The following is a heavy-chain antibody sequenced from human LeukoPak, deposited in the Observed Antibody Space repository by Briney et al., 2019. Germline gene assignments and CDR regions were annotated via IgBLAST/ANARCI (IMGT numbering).Heavy chain of an antibody. CDR3: AKEGAYPIITYDS. D-gene: IGHD3-10*01. Sequence: GGSLRLSCAASGFTFSSYWMNWVRQAPGKGLEWVANIKRDGNEKNYVDSVKGRFSISRDNAKNSLYLQMDSLRAEDTAVYYCAKEGAYPIITYDSWGQGILVTVSS. V-gene: IGHV3-7*01. J-gene: IGHJ5*01. CDR1: GFTFSSYW. CDR2: IKRDGNEK.